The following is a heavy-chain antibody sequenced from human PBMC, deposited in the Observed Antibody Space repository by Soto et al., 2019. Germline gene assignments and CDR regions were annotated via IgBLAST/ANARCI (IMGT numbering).Heavy chain of an antibody. J-gene: IGHJ4*02. CDR1: GFTFNNYW. CDR2: INSDGSTR. Sequence: EVQLVESGGGLVQPGGSLRLSCGASGFTFNNYWMHWVRQAPGKGLVWVSRINSDGSTRSYADFVKGRFTISRDNAKNTVYVQMNSLRVEDTAVYYCARDLVDWGQGTLVTVSS. CDR3: ARDLVD. V-gene: IGHV3-74*01. D-gene: IGHD2-15*01.